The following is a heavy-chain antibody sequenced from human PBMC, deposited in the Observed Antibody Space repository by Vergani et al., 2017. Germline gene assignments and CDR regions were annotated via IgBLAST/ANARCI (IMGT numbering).Heavy chain of an antibody. D-gene: IGHD4-17*01. V-gene: IGHV4-61*02. J-gene: IGHJ4*02. CDR1: GGSISSGSYY. CDR2: IYTSGST. CDR3: ARGGPYGDLAG. Sequence: QLQLQESGSGLVKPSQTLSLTCAVSGGSISSGSYYWSWIRQPAGKGLEWIGRIYTSGSTNYNPSLKSRVTISVDTSKNQFSLKLSSVTAADTAVYYCARGGPYGDLAGWGQGTLVTVSS.